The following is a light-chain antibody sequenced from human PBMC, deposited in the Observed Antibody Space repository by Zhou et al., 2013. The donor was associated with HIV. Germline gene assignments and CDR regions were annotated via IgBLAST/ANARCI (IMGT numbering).Light chain of an antibody. J-gene: IGKJ2*01. V-gene: IGKV3-20*01. CDR2: GAS. CDR1: QSVTSSS. CDR3: QQYGSSPYT. Sequence: EIVLTQSPGTLSLSPGERATLSCRASQSVTSSSLAWHQQKPGQAPRLLISGASSRATGIPDRFSGSGSGTDFTLTISRLEPEDFAVYYCQQYGSSPYTFGQGTKLEIK.